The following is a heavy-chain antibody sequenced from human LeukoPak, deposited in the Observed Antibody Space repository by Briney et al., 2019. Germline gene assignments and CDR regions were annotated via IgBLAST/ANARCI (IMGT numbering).Heavy chain of an antibody. Sequence: GGSPRLSCAASGFTFSSYWMHRVRQAPGKGLVWVSRINSDGSSTSYADSVKGRFTISRDNAKDTLYLQMNSLRAEDTAVYYCAKVTIFGVDQYYMVVWGKGTTVTVS. CDR1: GFTFSSYW. CDR3: AKVTIFGVDQYYMVV. D-gene: IGHD3-3*01. J-gene: IGHJ6*03. V-gene: IGHV3-74*01. CDR2: INSDGSST.